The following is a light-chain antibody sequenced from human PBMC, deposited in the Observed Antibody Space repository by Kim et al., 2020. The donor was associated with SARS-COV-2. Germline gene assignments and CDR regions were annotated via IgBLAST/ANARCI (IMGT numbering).Light chain of an antibody. J-gene: IGKJ4*01. CDR1: HTGDII. Sequence: GQGATLSCPAGHTGDIILAWYPQTPGHAPRLLIYDAAVRAAGILDTFSGSVSGTDFPLSIARLAPEDFAIYYCHPLSSWVPALTFGGGTKVYIK. CDR3: HPLSSWVPALT. V-gene: IGKV3D-20*02. CDR2: DAA.